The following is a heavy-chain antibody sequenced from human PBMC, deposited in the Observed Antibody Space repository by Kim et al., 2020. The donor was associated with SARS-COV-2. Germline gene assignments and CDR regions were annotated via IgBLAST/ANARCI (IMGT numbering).Heavy chain of an antibody. CDR3: ATEYYYDSSGYYYEKAFDI. J-gene: IGHJ3*02. Sequence: GGSLRLSCAASGFTFSSYSMNWVRQAPGKGLEWVSYISSSSSTIYYADSVKGRFTISRDNAKNSLYLQMNSLRDEDTAVYYCATEYYYDSSGYYYEKAFDIWGQGTMVTVSS. CDR1: GFTFSSYS. V-gene: IGHV3-48*02. CDR2: ISSSSSTI. D-gene: IGHD3-22*01.